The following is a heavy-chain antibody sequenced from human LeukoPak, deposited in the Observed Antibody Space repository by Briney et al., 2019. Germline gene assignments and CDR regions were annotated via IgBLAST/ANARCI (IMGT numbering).Heavy chain of an antibody. CDR2: INPNSGGT. Sequence: ASVKVSCKGSGYTFTGYYMHWVRQAPGQGLEWMGWINPNSGGTNYARKFQGRVTMTRDTSISTAYMELSKLRSDDTAVYYCARGLAVNDFDYWGQGTLVTVSS. D-gene: IGHD6-19*01. CDR1: GYTFTGYY. CDR3: ARGLAVNDFDY. V-gene: IGHV1-2*02. J-gene: IGHJ4*02.